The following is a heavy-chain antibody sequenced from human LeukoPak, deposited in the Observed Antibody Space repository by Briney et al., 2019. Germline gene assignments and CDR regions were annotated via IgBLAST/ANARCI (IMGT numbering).Heavy chain of an antibody. CDR1: GGSFSGYY. Sequence: SETLSLTCAVYGGSFSGYYWSWIRQPPGKGLEWIGEINHSGSTNYNPSLKSRVTISVDTSKNQFSLELSSVTAADTAVYYCARDPRTTVTTSYYYYGMDVWGKGTTVTVSS. CDR3: ARDPRTTVTTSYYYYGMDV. J-gene: IGHJ6*04. V-gene: IGHV4-34*01. D-gene: IGHD4-17*01. CDR2: INHSGST.